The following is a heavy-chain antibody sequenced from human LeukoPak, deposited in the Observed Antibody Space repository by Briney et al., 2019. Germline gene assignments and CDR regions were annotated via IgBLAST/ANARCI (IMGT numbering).Heavy chain of an antibody. V-gene: IGHV1-18*01. CDR1: GYTFTNYD. Sequence: ASVKVSCKASGYTFTNYDISWVRQAPGQGLEWWGWISAYNDNTNYAQKLQGRVTMTTDTSTSTAYMELRSLRSDDTAVYYCAREHSGSYSQPLDYFDYWGQGTLVTVSS. D-gene: IGHD1-26*01. CDR2: ISAYNDNT. CDR3: AREHSGSYSQPLDYFDY. J-gene: IGHJ4*02.